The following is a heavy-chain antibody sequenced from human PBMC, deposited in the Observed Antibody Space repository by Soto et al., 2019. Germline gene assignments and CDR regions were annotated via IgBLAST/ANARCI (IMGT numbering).Heavy chain of an antibody. CDR1: GFTFSSYS. D-gene: IGHD2-21*01. V-gene: IGHV3-48*01. CDR3: ARGAARRSLAYCGGDCYSEAFDI. J-gene: IGHJ3*02. Sequence: PGGSLRFSCAASGFTFSSYSMTWVRQAPGKGLGWVSYISSSSSTIYYADSVKGRFTISRDNAKNSLYLQMNSLRAEDTAVYYCARGAARRSLAYCGGDCYSEAFDIWGQGTMVTVSS. CDR2: ISSSSSTI.